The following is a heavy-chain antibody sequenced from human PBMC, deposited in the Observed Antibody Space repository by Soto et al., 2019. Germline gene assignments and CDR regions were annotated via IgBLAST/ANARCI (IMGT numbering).Heavy chain of an antibody. CDR2: IKSKTDGGAT. D-gene: IGHD1-26*01. J-gene: IGHJ6*02. CDR1: GFTFKIAW. Sequence: SXGSLRLLCAASGFTFKIAWMSGVCHAPGKGLEWVGRIKSKTDGGATEYAAPLKGRFSISRDDSKNMLYLQMNSLKIEDTAVYHCTTGGSPFYYYYSMDVWGQGTTVTVS. CDR3: TTGGSPFYYYYSMDV. V-gene: IGHV3-15*01.